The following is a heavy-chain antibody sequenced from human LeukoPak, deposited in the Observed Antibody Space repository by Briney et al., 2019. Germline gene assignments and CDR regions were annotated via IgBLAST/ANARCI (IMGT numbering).Heavy chain of an antibody. V-gene: IGHV3-11*06. CDR3: ARVKLAEYYFDC. CDR1: GFTFSDYY. J-gene: IGHJ4*02. CDR2: ISSESSNT. D-gene: IGHD1-1*01. Sequence: GGSLRLSCAASGFTFSDYYMSWIRQAPGKGLEWVSYISSESSNTNYADSLKGRFTISRDNAKNSLYLQMNSLRAEDTAVYYCARVKLAEYYFDCWGQGSLVTVSS.